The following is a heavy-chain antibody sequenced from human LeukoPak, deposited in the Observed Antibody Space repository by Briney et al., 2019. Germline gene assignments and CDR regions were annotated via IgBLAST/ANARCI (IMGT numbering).Heavy chain of an antibody. V-gene: IGHV4-59*08. CDR2: IYYSGST. CDR3: VCGEAIFGVVHAFDI. Sequence: NPSETLSLTCTVSGGSISSYYWSWIRQPPGKGLEWIGYIYYSGSTNYNPSLKSRVTISVDTSKNQFSLKLSSVTAADTAVYYCVCGEAIFGVVHAFDIWGQGTMVTVSS. CDR1: GGSISSYY. D-gene: IGHD3-3*01. J-gene: IGHJ3*02.